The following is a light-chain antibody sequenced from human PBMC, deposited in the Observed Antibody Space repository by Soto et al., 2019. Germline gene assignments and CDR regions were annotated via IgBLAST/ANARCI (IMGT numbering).Light chain of an antibody. CDR2: AVN. J-gene: IGLJ1*01. CDR1: SSDVGAYNY. Sequence: QSALTQPPSASGSPGQSVTISCTGTSSDVGAYNYVSWYQQEPGKAPKLMIYAVNKRPSGVPDRFSGSKSGNTASLTVSGLRAADEADYYCCSYAGSYTYVFGTGTKLTVL. CDR3: CSYAGSYTYV. V-gene: IGLV2-8*01.